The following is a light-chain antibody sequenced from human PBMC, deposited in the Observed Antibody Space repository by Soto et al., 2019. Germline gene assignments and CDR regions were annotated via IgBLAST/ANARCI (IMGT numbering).Light chain of an antibody. V-gene: IGKV4-1*01. CDR2: WAS. CDR1: QSVLYSSTNKNY. CDR3: QQYYSTPLT. J-gene: IGKJ4*01. Sequence: DIVMTQSPDSLAVSLGERAAINCKSSQSVLYSSTNKNYLAWYQQKPGQPPKLLIYWASTRESGVPDRFSGSGSGTDFTLTISSLQAEDLAVYYCQQYYSTPLTFGGGTKVDIK.